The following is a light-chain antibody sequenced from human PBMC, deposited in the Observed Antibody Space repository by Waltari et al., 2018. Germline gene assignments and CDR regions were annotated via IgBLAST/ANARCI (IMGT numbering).Light chain of an antibody. J-gene: IGLJ1*01. CDR2: EVT. V-gene: IGLV2-23*02. CDR3: CSYAGTSTYV. CDR1: TSAVGDYNF. Sequence: QSALTQPASVSGSPGQSVTISCTGTTSAVGDYNFVSCYQQHPGRAPKLMIYEVTKRPSGVSTRFSGSKSGNTASLTISGLQAEDEADYYCCSYAGTSTYVFGGGTKLTVL.